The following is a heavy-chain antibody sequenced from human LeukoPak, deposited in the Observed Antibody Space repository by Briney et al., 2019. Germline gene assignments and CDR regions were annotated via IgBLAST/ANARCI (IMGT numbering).Heavy chain of an antibody. CDR2: ISGSGVST. V-gene: IGHV3-23*01. D-gene: IGHD1-7*01. Sequence: GGSLRLSCAASGFRFSSYAMSWVRQAPGKGLEWVSAISGSGVSTYYADSVKGRFTVSRDNSKNTLYLQMSSLRAEDTAVYYCAKDERNWDYNLASQTYDWGQGTLVTVSS. J-gene: IGHJ4*02. CDR3: AKDERNWDYNLASQTYD. CDR1: GFRFSSYA.